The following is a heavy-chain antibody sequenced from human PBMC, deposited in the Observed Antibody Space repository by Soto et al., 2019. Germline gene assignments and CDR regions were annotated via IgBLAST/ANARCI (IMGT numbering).Heavy chain of an antibody. Sequence: QVQLVQSGAEVKKPGASVKVSCQASGYSFTDYHIHWVRQAPGQELEGLVRVNPKSGGTSTAQKFQGWVTLPTDTSISTSSMELARLTSDVTAIYYCARGDSTDCSNGVCSFFYNLDMDVWGQGATVTVSS. CDR1: GYSFTDYH. V-gene: IGHV1-2*04. D-gene: IGHD2-8*01. J-gene: IGHJ6*02. CDR2: VNPKSGGT. CDR3: ARGDSTDCSNGVCSFFYNLDMDV.